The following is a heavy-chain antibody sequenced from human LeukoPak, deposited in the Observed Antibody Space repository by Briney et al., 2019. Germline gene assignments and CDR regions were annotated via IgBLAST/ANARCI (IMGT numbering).Heavy chain of an antibody. D-gene: IGHD3-10*01. J-gene: IGHJ6*02. CDR1: GFTFSSYA. Sequence: GGSLRLSCAASGFTFSSYAMSWVRQAPGKGLEWVSAISGSGGSTYYADSVKGRFTISRDDSKNTAYLQMYSLKTEDTAVYYCTRMTMVWGVMGGMDVWGQGTTVTVSS. CDR3: TRMTMVWGVMGGMDV. CDR2: ISGSGGST. V-gene: IGHV3-23*01.